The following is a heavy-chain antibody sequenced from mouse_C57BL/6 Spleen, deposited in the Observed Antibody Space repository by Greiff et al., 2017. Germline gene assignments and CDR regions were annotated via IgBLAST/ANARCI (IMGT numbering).Heavy chain of an antibody. CDR3: ARRGYDYDGY. J-gene: IGHJ2*01. Sequence: ESGPGLVKPSQSLSLTCSVTGYSITSGYYWNWIRQFPGNKLEWMGYISYDGSNNYNPSLKNRISITRDTSKNQFFLKLNSVTTEDTATYYCARRGYDYDGYWGQGTTLTVSS. CDR1: GYSITSGYY. CDR2: ISYDGSN. V-gene: IGHV3-6*01. D-gene: IGHD2-4*01.